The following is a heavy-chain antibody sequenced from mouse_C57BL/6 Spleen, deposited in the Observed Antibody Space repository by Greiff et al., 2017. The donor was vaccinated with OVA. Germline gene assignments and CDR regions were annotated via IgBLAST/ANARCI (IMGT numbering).Heavy chain of an antibody. CDR3: ARRDYDAMDY. CDR2: IYPRSGNT. J-gene: IGHJ4*01. CDR1: GYTFTSYG. D-gene: IGHD1-1*02. Sequence: VMLVESGAELARPGASVKLSCKASGYTFTSYGISWVKQRTGQGLEWIGEIYPRSGNTYYNEKFKGKATLTADKSSSTAYMELRSLTSEDSAVYFCARRDYDAMDYWGQGTSVTVSS. V-gene: IGHV1-81*01.